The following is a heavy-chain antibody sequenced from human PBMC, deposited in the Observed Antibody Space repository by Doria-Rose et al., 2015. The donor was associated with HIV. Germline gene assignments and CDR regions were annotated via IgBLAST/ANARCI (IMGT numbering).Heavy chain of an antibody. J-gene: IGHJ4*02. CDR2: IYYSGST. V-gene: IGHV4-59*01. CDR3: ARGTFYDSSGYYPYFDY. Sequence: WIRQPPGKGLEWIGYIYYSGSTNYNPSLKSRVTISVDTPKNQFSLKLSSVTAADTAVYYCARGTFYDSSGYYPYFDYWGQGTLVTVSS. D-gene: IGHD3-22*01.